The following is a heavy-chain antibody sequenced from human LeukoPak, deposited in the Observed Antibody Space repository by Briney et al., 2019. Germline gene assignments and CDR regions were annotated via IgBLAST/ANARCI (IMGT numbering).Heavy chain of an antibody. CDR3: ASYSSSSDGIDY. J-gene: IGHJ4*02. D-gene: IGHD6-6*01. CDR1: GFTFSSYS. V-gene: IGHV3-21*01. CDR2: ISSSSSYI. Sequence: GSLRLSCAASGFTFSSYSMNWVRQAPGKGLEWVSSISSSSSYIYYADSVKGRFTISRDNAKNSLYLQMNSLRAEDTAVYYCASYSSSSDGIDYWGQGTLVTVSS.